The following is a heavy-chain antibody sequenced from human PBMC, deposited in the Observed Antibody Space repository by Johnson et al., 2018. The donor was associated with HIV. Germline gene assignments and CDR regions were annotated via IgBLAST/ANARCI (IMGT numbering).Heavy chain of an antibody. Sequence: EVQLVESGGGVVRPGGSLRLSCAASGFTFDDYGMSWVRQAPGKGLEWVSGINWNGVRTGYAGSVKGRSTISRDNAKNSLYLQMNSLRAEDTALYYCARVRGGSYYLDGFDIWGQGTMVTVSS. CDR1: GFTFDDYG. CDR3: ARVRGGSYYLDGFDI. J-gene: IGHJ3*02. CDR2: INWNGVRT. V-gene: IGHV3-20*04. D-gene: IGHD1-26*01.